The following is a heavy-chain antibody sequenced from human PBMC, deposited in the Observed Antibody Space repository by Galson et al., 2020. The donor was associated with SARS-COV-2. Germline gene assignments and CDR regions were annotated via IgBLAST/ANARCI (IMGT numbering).Heavy chain of an antibody. CDR1: GDSVSSNSAA. D-gene: IGHD6-19*01. J-gene: IGHJ3*01. CDR3: AGRVAGAGPLHT. V-gene: IGHV6-1*01. Sequence: SQTPSLSCAISGDSVSSNSAAWNCIRQSPTRGLEWLGRTYYRSQWSTDYAVSVKSRLTINPDTSQNQFSLQLDSVTPEDTAIYYCAGRVAGAGPLHTWGQGTMVIVSS. CDR2: TYYRSQWST.